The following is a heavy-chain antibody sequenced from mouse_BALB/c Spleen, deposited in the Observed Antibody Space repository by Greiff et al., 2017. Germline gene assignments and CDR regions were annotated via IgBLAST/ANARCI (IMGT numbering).Heavy chain of an antibody. Sequence: EVMLVESGGGLVQPGGSLKLSCAASGFTFSSYTMSWVRQTPEKRLEWVAYISNGGGSTYYPDTVKGRFTISRDNAKNTLYLQMSSLKSEDTAMYYCARPYDYAMDYWGQGTSVTVSS. CDR1: GFTFSSYT. CDR2: ISNGGGST. CDR3: ARPYDYAMDY. V-gene: IGHV5-12-2*01. D-gene: IGHD2-12*01. J-gene: IGHJ4*01.